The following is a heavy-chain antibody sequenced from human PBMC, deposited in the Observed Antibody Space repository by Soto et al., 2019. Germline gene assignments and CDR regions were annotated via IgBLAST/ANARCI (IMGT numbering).Heavy chain of an antibody. V-gene: IGHV3-74*01. CDR2: IDHDGPT. J-gene: IGHJ4*02. CDR1: GFTFSNYW. CDR3: VRDSHGDY. Sequence: EVQLVESGGGLVQPGGSLRLSCAGSGFTFSNYWMHWVRQAPGKGLEWVSRIDHDGPTDYADSVRGRFTISRDNAENTLYLQMHSLRPEDTAVYYCVRDSHGDYWGQGTLVTVSS.